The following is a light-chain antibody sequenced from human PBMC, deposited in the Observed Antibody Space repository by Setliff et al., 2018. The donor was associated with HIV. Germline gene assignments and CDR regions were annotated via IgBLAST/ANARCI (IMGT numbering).Light chain of an antibody. Sequence: QSVLTQPPSVSGAPGQRVTISCTGSSSNIGAGYDVHWYQQPPGTAPKLLIYPKSGRPSGVPDRFSGSKSGTSASLAITGLQAEDEADYYCQSYDSSLSGFVFGTGTKVTVL. CDR2: PKS. CDR1: SSNIGAGYD. CDR3: QSYDSSLSGFV. V-gene: IGLV1-40*01. J-gene: IGLJ1*01.